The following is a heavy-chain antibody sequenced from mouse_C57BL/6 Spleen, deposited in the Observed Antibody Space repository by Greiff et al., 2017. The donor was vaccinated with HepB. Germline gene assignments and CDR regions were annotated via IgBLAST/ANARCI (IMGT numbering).Heavy chain of an antibody. CDR2: INPSSGYT. D-gene: IGHD2-5*01. Sequence: VQLQQSGAELAKPGASVKLSCKASGYTFTSYWMHWVKQRPGQGLEWIGYINPSSGYTKYNQKFKDKATLTADTSSSTAYMQLSSLTYEDSAVYYCASRLYYSNYGWYFDVWGTGTTVTVSS. CDR1: GYTFTSYW. V-gene: IGHV1-7*01. J-gene: IGHJ1*03. CDR3: ASRLYYSNYGWYFDV.